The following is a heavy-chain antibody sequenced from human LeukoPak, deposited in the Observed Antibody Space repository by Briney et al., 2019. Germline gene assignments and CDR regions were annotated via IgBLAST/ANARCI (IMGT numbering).Heavy chain of an antibody. Sequence: GGSLRLSRAASGFTFSDYYMSWIRQAPGKGLEWASYISSSGSTIYYADSVKGRFTISRDNAKNSLYLQMNSLRAEDTAVYYCARIGVVAATRHALDYWGQGTLVTVSS. CDR2: ISSSGSTI. D-gene: IGHD2-15*01. CDR3: ARIGVVAATRHALDY. J-gene: IGHJ4*02. CDR1: GFTFSDYY. V-gene: IGHV3-11*04.